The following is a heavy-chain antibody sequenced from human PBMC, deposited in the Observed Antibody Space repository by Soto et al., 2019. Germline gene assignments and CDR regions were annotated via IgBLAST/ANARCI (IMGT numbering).Heavy chain of an antibody. Sequence: SETLSLTCTVSGGSISSGGYYWSWIRQHPXKGLEWIGYIYYSGSTYYNPSLKSRVTISVDTSKNQFSLKLSSVTAADTAVYYCAIGGAVRGVMMGTFGYWGQGTLVTVSS. CDR2: IYYSGST. J-gene: IGHJ4*02. D-gene: IGHD3-10*01. CDR3: AIGGAVRGVMMGTFGY. CDR1: GGSISSGGYY. V-gene: IGHV4-31*03.